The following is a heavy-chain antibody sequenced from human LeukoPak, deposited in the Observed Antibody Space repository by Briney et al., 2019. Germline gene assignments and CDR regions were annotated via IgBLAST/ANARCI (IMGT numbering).Heavy chain of an antibody. J-gene: IGHJ4*02. CDR1: GGSISSYY. V-gene: IGHV4-59*01. CDR2: IYYSGST. CDR3: AREPYSSSWKGLIDY. D-gene: IGHD6-13*01. Sequence: SETLSLTYTVSGGSISSYYWSWIRQPPGKGLEWIGYIYYSGSTNYNPSLKSRVTISVDASKNQFSLKLSSVTAADTAVYYCAREPYSSSWKGLIDYWGQGTLVTVSS.